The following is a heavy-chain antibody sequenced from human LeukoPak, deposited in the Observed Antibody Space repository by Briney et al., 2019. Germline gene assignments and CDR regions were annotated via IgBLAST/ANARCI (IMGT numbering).Heavy chain of an antibody. Sequence: GGSLRLSCVGSEVSFISHSMNWVRQAPGKGLEWISYISSTGSPLFYADSVKGRFTISRDNAKTSLYLQMNSLRVEDTAIYYCAREYDSRARFDPWGQGTLVTVSS. CDR3: AREYDSRARFDP. J-gene: IGHJ5*02. D-gene: IGHD6-13*01. V-gene: IGHV3-48*01. CDR1: EVSFISHS. CDR2: ISSTGSPL.